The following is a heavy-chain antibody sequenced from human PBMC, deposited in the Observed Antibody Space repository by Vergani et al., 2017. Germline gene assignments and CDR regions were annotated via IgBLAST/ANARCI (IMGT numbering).Heavy chain of an antibody. Sequence: EVQVVESGGGLIKPGGSLRLSCVVSGITFKNAWMNWLRQAPGKGLEWVGRSKGKSDGGTRDYAAPVKGRFTISRDDSKNTLYLQMDSLKTSDTAVYYCTTDYNKTYSWGRGTLLTVSS. V-gene: IGHV3-15*01. J-gene: IGHJ4*02. D-gene: IGHD1-14*01. CDR3: TTDYNKTYS. CDR2: SKGKSDGGTR. CDR1: GITFKNAW.